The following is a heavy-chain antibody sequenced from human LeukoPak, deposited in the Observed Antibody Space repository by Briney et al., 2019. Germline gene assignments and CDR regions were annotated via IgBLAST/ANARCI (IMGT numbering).Heavy chain of an antibody. V-gene: IGHV3-49*04. J-gene: IGHJ5*02. D-gene: IGHD3-22*01. Sequence: GGSLRLSCTASGFTFGDYAMSWVRQAPGKGLEWVGFIRSKAYGGTTEYAASVKGRFTISRDDSKSIAYLQMNSLKTEDTAVYYCTRDDSSGYGLKSWFDPWGQGTLVTVSS. CDR1: GFTFGDYA. CDR3: TRDDSSGYGLKSWFDP. CDR2: IRSKAYGGTT.